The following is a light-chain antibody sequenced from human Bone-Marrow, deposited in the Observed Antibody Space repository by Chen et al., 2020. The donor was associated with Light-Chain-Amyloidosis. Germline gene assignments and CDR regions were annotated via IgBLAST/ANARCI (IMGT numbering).Light chain of an antibody. CDR2: RDT. Sequence: SYELTQPPSVSVSPGQTAGIPCSGDDLPTKYAYWYQQKPGQAPVLVIHRDTGRPSGLSERFSGASSGTTATLTISGVQAEDEADYHCQSADSSGTDEVIFGGGTKLTVL. CDR1: DLPTKY. CDR3: QSADSSGTDEVI. V-gene: IGLV3-25*03. J-gene: IGLJ2*01.